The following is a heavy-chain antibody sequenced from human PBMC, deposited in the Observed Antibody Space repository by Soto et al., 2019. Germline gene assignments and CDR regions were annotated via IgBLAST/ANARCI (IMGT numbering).Heavy chain of an antibody. CDR2: TYYRSKWYN. V-gene: IGHV6-1*01. CDR3: ARDLAPYHYYGSGSYWFDP. CDR1: GDSVSSNSAA. Sequence: SQTLSLTCAISGDSVSSNSAAWNWIRQSPSRGLEWLGRTYYRSKWYNDYAVSVKSRITINPDTSKNQFSLQLNSVTPEDTAVYYCARDLAPYHYYGSGSYWFDPWGQRTLVTVSS. D-gene: IGHD3-10*01. J-gene: IGHJ5*02.